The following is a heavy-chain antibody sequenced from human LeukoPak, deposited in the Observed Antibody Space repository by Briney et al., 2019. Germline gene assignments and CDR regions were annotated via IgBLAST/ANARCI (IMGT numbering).Heavy chain of an antibody. J-gene: IGHJ3*01. D-gene: IGHD3-10*01. CDR1: GSTFINYN. CDR3: ARDVFEGFGERVVDAFDL. Sequence: GASVKASCKASGSTFINYNIAWVRQAPGQGREWMGWISAYNGDTNYGRKVQGRVAMTTDTSTRTAYMELRGLRSDDTAVYYCARDVFEGFGERVVDAFDLWGQGTMVTVSS. CDR2: ISAYNGDT. V-gene: IGHV1-18*01.